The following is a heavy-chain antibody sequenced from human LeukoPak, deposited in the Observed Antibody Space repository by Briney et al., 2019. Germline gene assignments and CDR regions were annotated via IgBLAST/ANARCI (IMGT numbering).Heavy chain of an antibody. D-gene: IGHD1-14*01. Sequence: SETLSLTCAVYGGSFSDHYWSWIRQSPGKGLEWIGEITHSGSTSYNPSLNGRLTISKDASKNQFSLKLSFVTAADTAVYYCASVPLRDGHPPNHFDYWGQGTLVTVSS. CDR3: ASVPLRDGHPPNHFDY. J-gene: IGHJ4*02. CDR2: ITHSGST. CDR1: GGSFSDHY. V-gene: IGHV4-34*01.